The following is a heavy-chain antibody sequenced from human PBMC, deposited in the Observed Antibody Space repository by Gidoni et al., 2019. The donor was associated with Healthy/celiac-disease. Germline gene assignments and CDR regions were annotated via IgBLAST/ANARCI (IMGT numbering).Heavy chain of an antibody. Sequence: QVQLVQSGAEVKKPGSSVKVSCKASGGTFSSYATSWVRQAPGQGLEWMGRIIPILGIANYAQKFQGRVTITADKSTSTAYMELSSLRSEDTAVYYCARDRDGYNFLQGTKIYYYYYGMDVWGQGTTVTVSS. V-gene: IGHV1-69*04. CDR3: ARDRDGYNFLQGTKIYYYYYGMDV. CDR2: IIPILGIA. CDR1: GGTFSSYA. D-gene: IGHD5-12*01. J-gene: IGHJ6*02.